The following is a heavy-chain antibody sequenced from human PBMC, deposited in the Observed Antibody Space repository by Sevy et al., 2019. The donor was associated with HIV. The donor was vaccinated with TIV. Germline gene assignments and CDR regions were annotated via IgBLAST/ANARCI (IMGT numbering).Heavy chain of an antibody. Sequence: GGSLRLSCAASGFTFSSYDMHWVRQAPGKGLEWVAIILHDGSYREYVDSVKGRFTISRDNAKSSVYLQMSSLRDDDMAVYYCARVGTSGYTSDYWGQGTLVTVSS. CDR2: ILHDGSYR. D-gene: IGHD3-22*01. CDR3: ARVGTSGYTSDY. V-gene: IGHV3-30*03. CDR1: GFTFSSYD. J-gene: IGHJ4*02.